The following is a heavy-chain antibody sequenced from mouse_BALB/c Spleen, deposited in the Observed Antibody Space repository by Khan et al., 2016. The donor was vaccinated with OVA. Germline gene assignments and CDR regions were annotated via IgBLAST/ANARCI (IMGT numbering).Heavy chain of an antibody. J-gene: IGHJ2*01. V-gene: IGHV3-2*02. CDR1: GYSITSGYD. CDR3: ARTARIKY. CDR2: ISYSGST. D-gene: IGHD1-2*01. Sequence: EVQLQESGPGLVKPSQSLSLTCTVTGYSITSGYDWNWIRQFPGNKLAWMGYISYSGSTNYNPSLKSRISITRDTSKNQFFLQLNSVTTEDTATYYCARTARIKYWGQGTTLTVSS.